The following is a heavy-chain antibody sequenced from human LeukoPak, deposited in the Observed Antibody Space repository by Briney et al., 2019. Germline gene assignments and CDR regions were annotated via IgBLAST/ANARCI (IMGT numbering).Heavy chain of an antibody. J-gene: IGHJ4*02. CDR3: ARVDFDWLLYDY. V-gene: IGHV3-53*01. Sequence: GGSLRLSCAASGFTVSSNYMSWVRQAPGKGLEWVSVIYSGGSTYYADSVKGRFTISRDNSKNTLYLQMNSLRAEDTAVYYCARVDFDWLLYDYWGRGTLVTVSS. D-gene: IGHD3-9*01. CDR2: IYSGGST. CDR1: GFTVSSNY.